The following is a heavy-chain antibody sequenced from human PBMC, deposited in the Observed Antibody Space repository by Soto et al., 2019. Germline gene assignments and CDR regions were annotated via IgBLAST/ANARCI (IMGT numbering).Heavy chain of an antibody. V-gene: IGHV3-9*01. CDR2: ISWNSGSI. CDR3: AKDIGDGDYGGYFDY. CDR1: GFTFDDYA. J-gene: IGHJ4*02. D-gene: IGHD4-17*01. Sequence: EVQLVKSGGGLVQPGRSLRLSCAASGFTFDDYAMHWVRQAPGKGLEWVSGISWNSGSIGYADSVKGRFTISRDNAKNSLYLQMNSLRAEDTALYYCAKDIGDGDYGGYFDYWGQGTLVTVSS.